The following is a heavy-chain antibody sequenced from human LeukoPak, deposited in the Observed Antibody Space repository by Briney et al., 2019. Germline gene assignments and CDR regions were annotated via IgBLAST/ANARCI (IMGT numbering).Heavy chain of an antibody. CDR3: ARVTGYMIEAYFAY. Sequence: SETLSLTCTVSCGSISSSSYYWGWIRQPPGKGLEWIGSIYYSGSTYYHPSLKSPVTISVDTSKNQFSLKLSAVTAADTAVYYCARVTGYMIEAYFAYWGQGPLVTVST. CDR1: CGSISSSSYY. CDR2: IYYSGST. V-gene: IGHV4-39*07. D-gene: IGHD3-22*01. J-gene: IGHJ4*02.